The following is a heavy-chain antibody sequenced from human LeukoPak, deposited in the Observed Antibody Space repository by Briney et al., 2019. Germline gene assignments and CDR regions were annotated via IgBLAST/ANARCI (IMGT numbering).Heavy chain of an antibody. V-gene: IGHV3-23*01. Sequence: GGSLTLSCAPSGFTLSSFAVSWVRQAPGRGRGWGSAFSGSGGSTVYAVSVKGRLTIPRHNPKNTLYLQINCLRAEDTAVYYCAKDGYYYGSGSYYRPDYWGQGTLVTVSS. CDR2: FSGSGGST. CDR3: AKDGYYYGSGSYYRPDY. D-gene: IGHD3-10*01. J-gene: IGHJ4*02. CDR1: GFTLSSFA.